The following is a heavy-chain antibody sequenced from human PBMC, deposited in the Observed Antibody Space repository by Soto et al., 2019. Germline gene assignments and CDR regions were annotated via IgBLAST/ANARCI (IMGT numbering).Heavy chain of an antibody. D-gene: IGHD3-9*01. CDR2: IYWDDDK. V-gene: IGHV2-5*02. CDR1: GFSLSTSGVG. J-gene: IGHJ4*02. CDR3: ARDYDINPDY. Sequence: QITLKESGPTLVKPTQTLTLTCTFSGFSLSTSGVGVGWIRQPPGKALEWLALIYWDDDKRYSPSLKSRLTITKATSKIQVVLTMSIMDPVDTATYYGARDYDINPDYWGQGTLVTVSS.